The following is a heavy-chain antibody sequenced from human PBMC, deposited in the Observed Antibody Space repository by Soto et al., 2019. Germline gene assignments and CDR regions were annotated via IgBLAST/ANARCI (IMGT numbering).Heavy chain of an antibody. CDR3: AKDRYLDHDSRGYLFDK. J-gene: IGHJ4*02. CDR2: ISRYGDTT. V-gene: IGHV3-23*01. Sequence: EVQLLESGGDLIQPGGSLRLSCAASGFTFNIYAMTWVRQAPGKGLEWVSGISRYGDTTYYADSVEGRFTISRDNSKNTLYLHMNSLRAADTAVYYCAKDRYLDHDSRGYLFDKWGQGTLVTVSS. CDR1: GFTFNIYA. D-gene: IGHD3-22*01.